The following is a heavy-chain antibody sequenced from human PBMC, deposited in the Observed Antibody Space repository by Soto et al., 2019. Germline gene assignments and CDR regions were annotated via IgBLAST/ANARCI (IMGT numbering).Heavy chain of an antibody. Sequence: GGSLRLSCAASGFTFSSYAMSWVRQAPGKGLEWVSAISGSGGSTYYADSVKGRFTISRDNSKNTLYLQMNSLRAEDTAVYYCAKEGAGYYDFWSGYQTSTYYFDYWGQGTLVTVSS. V-gene: IGHV3-23*01. CDR1: GFTFSSYA. D-gene: IGHD3-3*01. CDR3: AKEGAGYYDFWSGYQTSTYYFDY. J-gene: IGHJ4*02. CDR2: ISGSGGST.